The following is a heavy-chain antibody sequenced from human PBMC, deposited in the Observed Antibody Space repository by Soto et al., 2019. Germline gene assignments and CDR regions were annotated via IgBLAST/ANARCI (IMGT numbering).Heavy chain of an antibody. D-gene: IGHD3-22*01. CDR2: ICNSGTT. Sequence: LTRTVSCGNIVDLGCHLIWKKQPPGEGLEWIGCICNSGTTNYNPSLKSRVAISIDSQKSQFSLQLSSVTVADTAFYYCAGGGSIVVATRRLMDVWGKGTTVTVSS. V-gene: IGHV4-61*05. CDR1: CGNIVDLGCH. CDR3: AGGGSIVVATRRLMDV. J-gene: IGHJ6*03.